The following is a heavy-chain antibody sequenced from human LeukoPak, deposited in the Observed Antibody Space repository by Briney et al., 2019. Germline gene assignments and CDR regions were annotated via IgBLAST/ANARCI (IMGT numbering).Heavy chain of an antibody. D-gene: IGHD1-26*01. CDR3: AREGTTTSFDY. CDR1: GFTFSDYY. Sequence: GGPLRLSYAASGFTFSDYYMSWIRQAPGKGLEWVSVIYSGSSTYYADSVKGRFTISRDNSKNTVYLQMNSLRAEDTAVYYCAREGTTTSFDYWGQGTLVTVSS. J-gene: IGHJ4*02. V-gene: IGHV3-53*01. CDR2: IYSGSST.